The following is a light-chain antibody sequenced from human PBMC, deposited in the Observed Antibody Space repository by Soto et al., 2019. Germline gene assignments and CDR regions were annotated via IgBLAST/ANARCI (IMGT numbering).Light chain of an antibody. CDR2: GAS. CDR1: QSVSSSY. J-gene: IGKJ4*01. Sequence: EIVLTQSPDTLSVSPGERATLSCRASQSVSSSYLSWYQQKPRQPPRLLIYGASSRATVIPDRFSGSGSGKVFTITISRQEPEYFALYYCQQYGSSPAFGGGTKVEIK. V-gene: IGKV3-20*01. CDR3: QQYGSSPA.